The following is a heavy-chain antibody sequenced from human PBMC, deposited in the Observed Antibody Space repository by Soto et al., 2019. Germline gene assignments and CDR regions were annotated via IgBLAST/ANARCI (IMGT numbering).Heavy chain of an antibody. J-gene: IGHJ4*02. V-gene: IGHV1-3*05. CDR3: ARGVDITSSGILY. Sequence: QVQLVQSGAEEKKPGASVKVSCKASGYTFTSYAMHWVRQAPGQRLEWMGWINAGNGNTKYSQKFQGRVTITADKSTSTAYMELSSLRSEDTAVYYCARGVDITSSGILYWGQGTLVTVSS. CDR1: GYTFTSYA. CDR2: INAGNGNT. D-gene: IGHD3-10*01.